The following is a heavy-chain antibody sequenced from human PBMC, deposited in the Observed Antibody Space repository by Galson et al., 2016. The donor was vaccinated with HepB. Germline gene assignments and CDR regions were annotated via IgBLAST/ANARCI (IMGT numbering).Heavy chain of an antibody. Sequence: SLRLSCAASGFRFSDYYMSWIRQAPGKGLEWLSYISSSGRPIYYADSVKGRFTISRDNAKNSLYLQMNSLRDEDTAVYFCARVLFGSGSYWCLDVWGQGTTVTVSS. D-gene: IGHD3-10*01. J-gene: IGHJ6*02. CDR2: ISSSGRPI. V-gene: IGHV3-11*04. CDR3: ARVLFGSGSYWCLDV. CDR1: GFRFSDYY.